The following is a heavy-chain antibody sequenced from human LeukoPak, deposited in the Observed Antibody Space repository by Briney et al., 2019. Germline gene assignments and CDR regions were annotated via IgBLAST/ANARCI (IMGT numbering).Heavy chain of an antibody. CDR2: ISSSSSTI. CDR3: ARSYDFWSGYRSYDAFDI. V-gene: IGHV3-48*01. Sequence: GGSLRLSCAASGFTFSRYSMNWVRQAPGKGLEWVSYISSSSSTIYYADSVKGRFTISRDNAKNSLYLQMNSLRAEDTAVYYCARSYDFWSGYRSYDAFDIWGQGTMVTVSS. CDR1: GFTFSRYS. D-gene: IGHD3-3*01. J-gene: IGHJ3*02.